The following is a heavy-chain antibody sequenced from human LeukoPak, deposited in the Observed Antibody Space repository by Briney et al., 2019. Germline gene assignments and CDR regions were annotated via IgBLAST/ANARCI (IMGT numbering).Heavy chain of an antibody. CDR1: GYTFTSYG. D-gene: IGHD2-15*01. Sequence: ASVKVSCKASGYTFTSYGISWVRQAPGQGLEWMGWISAYNGNTNYAQKLQGRVTMTTDTSTSTAYMDLRSLRSDDTAVYYCARRAVVVVAVDAFDIWGQGTMVTVSS. J-gene: IGHJ3*02. V-gene: IGHV1-18*01. CDR3: ARRAVVVVAVDAFDI. CDR2: ISAYNGNT.